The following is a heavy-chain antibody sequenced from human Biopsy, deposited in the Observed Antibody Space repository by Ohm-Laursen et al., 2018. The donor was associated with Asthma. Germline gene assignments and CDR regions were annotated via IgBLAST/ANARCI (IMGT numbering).Heavy chain of an antibody. Sequence: SLRLSCAASGFTFSSYGMHWVRQVPGKGLEWVANIKHDGAEKNHVDSLKGRFTISRDNAKNSLYLQMNSLRAEDTAVYYCARDSYSSGLYDDFESWGQGTLVTVSS. CDR1: GFTFSSYG. CDR3: ARDSYSSGLYDDFES. D-gene: IGHD6-19*01. J-gene: IGHJ4*02. CDR2: IKHDGAEK. V-gene: IGHV3-7*03.